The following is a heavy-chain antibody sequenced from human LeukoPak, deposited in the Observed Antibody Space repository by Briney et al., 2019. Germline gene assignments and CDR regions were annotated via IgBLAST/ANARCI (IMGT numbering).Heavy chain of an antibody. V-gene: IGHV3-33*01. J-gene: IGHJ3*02. CDR1: GFTFRSHG. D-gene: IGHD3-16*01. CDR2: IWYDGSNK. Sequence: GRSLRLSCAASGFTFRSHGMHWVRQAPGKGLEWVAVIWYDGSNKYYAGSVRGRFTISRDNSKNTQYLQMDSLRVEDTAVYYWVSGGAQRAFNIGAKGKGATV. CDR3: VSGGAQRAFNI.